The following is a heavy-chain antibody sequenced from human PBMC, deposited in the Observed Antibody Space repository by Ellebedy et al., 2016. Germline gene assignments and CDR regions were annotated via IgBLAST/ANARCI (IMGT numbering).Heavy chain of an antibody. J-gene: IGHJ3*02. CDR1: GFTFSSYA. D-gene: IGHD1-1*01. Sequence: GGSLRLXCAASGFTFSSYAMTWVRQAPGKGLEWVSGITGRGDSTHYADSVKGRFTISRDNSMNTLYLQMNGLRAEDTAVYYCAKDLLERVNDAFDIWGQGTLVSVSS. V-gene: IGHV3-23*01. CDR2: ITGRGDST. CDR3: AKDLLERVNDAFDI.